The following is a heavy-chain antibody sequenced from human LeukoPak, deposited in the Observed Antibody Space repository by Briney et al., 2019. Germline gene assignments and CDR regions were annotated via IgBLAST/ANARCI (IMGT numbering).Heavy chain of an antibody. CDR2: IWYGGSNK. Sequence: PGGSLRLSCAASGFTFSSYGMHWVRQAPGKGLEWVAVIWYGGSNKYYADSVKGRFTISRDNSKNTLYLQMNSLRAEDTAVYYCAKDRRYNWNDGAFDYWGQGTLVTVSS. CDR3: AKDRRYNWNDGAFDY. V-gene: IGHV3-30*02. CDR1: GFTFSSYG. D-gene: IGHD1-1*01. J-gene: IGHJ4*02.